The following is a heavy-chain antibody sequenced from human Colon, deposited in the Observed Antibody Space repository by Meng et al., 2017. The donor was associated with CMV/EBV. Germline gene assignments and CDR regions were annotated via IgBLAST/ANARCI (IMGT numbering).Heavy chain of an antibody. CDR1: GASVSSGIYY. D-gene: IGHD4-11*01. J-gene: IGHJ6*02. Sequence: SETLSLTCSVSGASVSSGIYYWSWIRQPPGKGLEWIGFIYHSGTTNYNPSLKSRVTLSVDKSKNQFSLRLSSVTAADTAVYYCARADSLTTADYYYYGMDVWGQGTTVTVS. CDR3: ARADSLTTADYYYYGMDV. CDR2: IYHSGTT. V-gene: IGHV4-61*01.